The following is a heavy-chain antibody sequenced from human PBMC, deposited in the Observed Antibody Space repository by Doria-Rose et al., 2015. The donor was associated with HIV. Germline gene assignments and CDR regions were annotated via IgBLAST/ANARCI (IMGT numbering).Heavy chain of an antibody. V-gene: IGHV2-26*01. CDR3: ARIKSSRWSHKYYFDF. Sequence: QITLKESGPVLVKPTETLTLTCTVSGVSLSSPGVGVSWIRQPPGKALEWLANIFSDDERSYKTSLKSRLTISRCASKSQVVLTMTDMDPVDTATYYCARIKSSRWSHKYYFDFWGQGTLVIVS. CDR2: IFSDDER. J-gene: IGHJ4*02. CDR1: GVSLSSPGVG. D-gene: IGHD6-13*01.